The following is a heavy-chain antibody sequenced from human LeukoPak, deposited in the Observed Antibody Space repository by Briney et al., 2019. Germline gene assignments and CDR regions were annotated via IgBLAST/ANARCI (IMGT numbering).Heavy chain of an antibody. CDR2: IKQDGSET. V-gene: IGHV3-7*03. D-gene: IGHD4-17*01. Sequence: GGSLRLSCAASGFTFSSYWMSWVRQVPGKGLEWVANIKQDGSETTYADSVRGRFTIFRDNAKDSVYLQMNSLRPEDTALYYCSTEPRSLLYWGHGTLVTVSS. J-gene: IGHJ4*01. CDR3: STEPRSLLY. CDR1: GFTFSSYW.